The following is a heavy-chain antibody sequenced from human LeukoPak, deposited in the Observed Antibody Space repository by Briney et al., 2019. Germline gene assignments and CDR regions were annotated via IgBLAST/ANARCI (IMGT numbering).Heavy chain of an antibody. D-gene: IGHD5-24*01. J-gene: IGHJ4*02. CDR3: ARGRGVDY. CDR2: IKPDGSER. Sequence: GGSLRLSCAASGFTFSGYWMSWVHQAPGKGLEWVANIKPDGSERYYVDSVKGRFTISRDNAKNSLYLQMDSLRAEDTAVYYCARGRGVDYWGRGTLVTVSS. V-gene: IGHV3-7*01. CDR1: GFTFSGYW.